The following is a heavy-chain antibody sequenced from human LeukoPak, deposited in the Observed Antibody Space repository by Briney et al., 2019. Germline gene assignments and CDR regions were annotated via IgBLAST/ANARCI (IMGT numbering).Heavy chain of an antibody. Sequence: KPSETLSLTCTVSGVSISSNYWSWIRQSPGKGLEWIGYIHYSGSTSYNPSLKSRVTISVDTSKNQFSLKLSSVTAADTAVYYCARVKGSGYYYVFDYWGQGTLVTVSS. CDR2: IHYSGST. CDR3: ARVKGSGYYYVFDY. V-gene: IGHV4-59*01. J-gene: IGHJ4*02. CDR1: GVSISSNY. D-gene: IGHD3-22*01.